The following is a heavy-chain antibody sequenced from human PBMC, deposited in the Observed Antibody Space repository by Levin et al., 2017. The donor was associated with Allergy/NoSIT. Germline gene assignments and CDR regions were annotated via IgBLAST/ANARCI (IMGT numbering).Heavy chain of an antibody. V-gene: IGHV3-9*01. D-gene: IGHD6-13*01. J-gene: IGHJ5*02. CDR3: AKDADSGEQQLVNWFDP. CDR2: ISWNSGSI. Sequence: SLKISCAASGFTFDDYAMHWVRQAPGKGLEWVSGISWNSGSIGYADSVKGRFTISRDNAKNSLYLQMNSLRAEDTALYYCAKDADSGEQQLVNWFDPWGQGTLVTVSS. CDR1: GFTFDDYA.